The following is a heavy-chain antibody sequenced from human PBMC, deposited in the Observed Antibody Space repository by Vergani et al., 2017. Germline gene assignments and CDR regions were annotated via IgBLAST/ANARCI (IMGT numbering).Heavy chain of an antibody. CDR1: GFSFSDHY. CDR3: AIDYDFWSGYYSNFDY. V-gene: IGHV3-30*03. J-gene: IGHJ4*02. D-gene: IGHD3-3*01. CDR2: ISYDGSNK. Sequence: VQLVESGGGLVQPGGSLRLSCAVSGFSFSDHYMDWVRQAPGKGLEWVAVISYDGSNKYYADSVKGRFTISRDNSKNTLYLQMNSLRAEDTAVYYCAIDYDFWSGYYSNFDYWGQGTLVTVSS.